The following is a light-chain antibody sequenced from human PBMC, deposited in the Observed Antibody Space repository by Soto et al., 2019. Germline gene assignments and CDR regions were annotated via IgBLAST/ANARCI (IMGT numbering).Light chain of an antibody. CDR2: DGS. V-gene: IGKV1-5*01. CDR1: QSISGW. Sequence: DIQMTQSPSTLSASVGDRVTITCRASQSISGWLAWYQQKPGKAPKLLIYDGSSLESGVPSRFSGRGAGTQFTLTISSLQPDDFATYYCQQYSSYGTFGQGTKVDI. J-gene: IGKJ1*01. CDR3: QQYSSYGT.